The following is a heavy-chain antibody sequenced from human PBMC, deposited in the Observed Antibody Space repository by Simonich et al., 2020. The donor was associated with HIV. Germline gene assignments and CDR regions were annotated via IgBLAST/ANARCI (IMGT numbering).Heavy chain of an antibody. D-gene: IGHD6-19*01. CDR1: GGSISSYF. CDR3: ARGRPPGFSNGWYHFDF. CDR2: IYYSGGT. V-gene: IGHV4-59*12. Sequence: QVQLQESGPGLVKPSETLSLTCTVSGGSISSYFWSWIRQPPGKGQEWIGYIYYSGGTNYNPSFKSRITISVDTSKNQVSLKLSSVTAADTAIYYCARGRPPGFSNGWYHFDFWGQGTLVTVSP. J-gene: IGHJ4*02.